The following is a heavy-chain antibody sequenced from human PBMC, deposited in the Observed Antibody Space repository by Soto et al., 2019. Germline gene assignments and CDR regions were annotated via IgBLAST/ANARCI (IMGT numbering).Heavy chain of an antibody. J-gene: IGHJ4*02. V-gene: IGHV3-48*02. CDR1: GFTFSSYS. Sequence: PGGSLRLSCAASGFTFSSYSMNWVRQAPGKGLEWVSYISSSSSTIYYADSVKGRFTISRDNATSSRYLQMNSLRDEDTAVYYCARGPITIFGVVILPFNYWGQGNLVTVCS. CDR2: ISSSSSTI. D-gene: IGHD3-3*01. CDR3: ARGPITIFGVVILPFNY.